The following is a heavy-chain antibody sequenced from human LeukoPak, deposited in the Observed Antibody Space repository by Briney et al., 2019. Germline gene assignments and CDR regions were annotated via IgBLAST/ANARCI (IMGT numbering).Heavy chain of an antibody. CDR2: IFPGDSDT. V-gene: IGHV5-51*01. CDR3: ARQTSLFGWFDP. Sequence: GESLKISCRGSGYSFTSYWIGWVRHMPGKGLEWMGIIFPGDSDTRYAPSFQGQVTISADKSISTAYLQWSSLKASDTAMYYCARQTSLFGWFDPWGQGTLVTVSS. D-gene: IGHD3-16*01. CDR1: GYSFTSYW. J-gene: IGHJ5*02.